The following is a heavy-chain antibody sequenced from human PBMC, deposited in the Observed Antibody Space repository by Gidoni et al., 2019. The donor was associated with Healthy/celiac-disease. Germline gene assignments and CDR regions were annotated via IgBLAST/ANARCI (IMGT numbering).Heavy chain of an antibody. J-gene: IGHJ4*02. D-gene: IGHD3-3*01. CDR1: GGSISSGGYS. V-gene: IGHV4-30-2*01. Sequence: QLQLQESGSGLVKPSQTLSLTCAVSGGSISSGGYSWSWIRQPPGKGLEWIGYIYHSGSTYYNPSLKSRVTISVDRSKNQFSLKLSSVTAADTAVYYCARAYYDFWSGYYKGWDYWGQGTLVTVSS. CDR2: IYHSGST. CDR3: ARAYYDFWSGYYKGWDY.